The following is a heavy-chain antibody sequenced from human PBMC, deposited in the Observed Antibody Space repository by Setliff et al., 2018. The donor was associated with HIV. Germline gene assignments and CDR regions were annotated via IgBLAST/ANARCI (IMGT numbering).Heavy chain of an antibody. Sequence: SETLSLTCSVSGGSIDNYYWSWIRQSPGKRLEWIGPIYTNGNTSYRPSLKSRVTISVDTSKNQFSLRLSSVTSADTAVYYCARDRGGHYTGSYYYMDVWGKGTTVTVSS. CDR3: ARDRGGHYTGSYYYMDV. CDR1: GGSIDNYY. D-gene: IGHD3-10*01. CDR2: IYTNGNT. V-gene: IGHV4-4*08. J-gene: IGHJ6*03.